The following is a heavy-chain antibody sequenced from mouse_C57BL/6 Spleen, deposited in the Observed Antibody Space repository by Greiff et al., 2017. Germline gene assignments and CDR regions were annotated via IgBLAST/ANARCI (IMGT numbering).Heavy chain of an antibody. CDR2: LNPGSGGT. D-gene: IGHD3-2*02. J-gene: IGHJ4*01. V-gene: IGHV1-54*01. CDR1: GYAFTNYL. CDR3: AREGAQASEYYYAMDY. Sequence: QLQQSGAELVRPGTSVKVSCKASGYAFTNYLIEWVKQRPGQGLEWIGVLNPGSGGTNYNEKFKGKATLTADKYYSTAYMQVSSLTSEDSAVYFCAREGAQASEYYYAMDYWGQGTSGTVSS.